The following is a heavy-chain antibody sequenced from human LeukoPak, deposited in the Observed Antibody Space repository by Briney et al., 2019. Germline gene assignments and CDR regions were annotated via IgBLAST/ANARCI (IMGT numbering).Heavy chain of an antibody. CDR3: ARDRDYDFWSGRYYYYYMDV. CDR1: GYTFTGYY. V-gene: IGHV1-2*02. CDR2: INPNSGGT. D-gene: IGHD3-3*01. J-gene: IGHJ6*03. Sequence: ASVKVSCKASGYTFTGYYMHWVRQAPGQGLGWMGWINPNSGGTNYAQKFQGRVTMTRDTSISTAYMELSRLRSDDTAAYYCARDRDYDFWSGRYYYYYMDVWGKGTTVTVSS.